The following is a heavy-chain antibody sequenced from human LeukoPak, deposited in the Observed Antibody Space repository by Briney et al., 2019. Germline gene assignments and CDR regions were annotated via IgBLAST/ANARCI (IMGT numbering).Heavy chain of an antibody. D-gene: IGHD6-19*01. Sequence: SETLSLTCTVSGDSISAGNYYWSWIRQPAGKGLEWLGRAYDTGSTWHSPSLKDRVTISIDTSKDQFSVNLNSVTAADTAVYFCARIVGSEGYSSGWYDYWGPGILVTVSS. CDR3: ARIVGSEGYSSGWYDY. CDR1: GDSISAGNYY. CDR2: AYDTGST. V-gene: IGHV4-61*02. J-gene: IGHJ4*02.